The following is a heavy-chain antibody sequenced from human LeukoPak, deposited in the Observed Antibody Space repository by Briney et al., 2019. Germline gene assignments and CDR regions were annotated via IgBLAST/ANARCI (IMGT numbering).Heavy chain of an antibody. CDR2: NYYRGST. V-gene: IGHV4-59*01. D-gene: IGHD5-18*01. Sequence: PSETLSLTCTVSGGSISSNYWSWIRQPPGKVLEWIGYNYYRGSTNYNPSLKSRVTISVDTSKSQCSLKLSSVTAADTAVYYCARAQLWLSSLYYYYGMDDWGQGTTVTVSS. CDR1: GGSISSNY. J-gene: IGHJ6*02. CDR3: ARAQLWLSSLYYYYGMDD.